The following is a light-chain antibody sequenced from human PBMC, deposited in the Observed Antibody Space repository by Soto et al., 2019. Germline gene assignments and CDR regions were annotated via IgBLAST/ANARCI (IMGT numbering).Light chain of an antibody. CDR1: TDHSTYV. CDR3: QTWGTGIVV. V-gene: IGLV4-69*01. Sequence: QSVLTQSPSASASLGASVKLTCTLSTDHSTYVIAWHQRQPEKGLRYLLTLNSDGSHTKGDGIPDRFSGSKSGAERYLTISSLQSDDDGDYYCQTWGTGIVVFGGGTKVTVL. J-gene: IGLJ3*02. CDR2: LNSDGSH.